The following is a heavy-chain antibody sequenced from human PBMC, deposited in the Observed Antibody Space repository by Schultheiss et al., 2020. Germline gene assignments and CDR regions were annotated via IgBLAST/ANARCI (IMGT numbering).Heavy chain of an antibody. CDR2: IKSKTDGGTT. D-gene: IGHD2-15*01. Sequence: GESLNISCAAPGFTFDDYGMSWVRQAPGKGLEWVGRIKSKTDGGTTDYPAPVKGRFTISRDDSKNTLYLQMNSLKTEDTAVYYCTTIGPLGYCSGGSCLPNWYFDLWGRGTMVTVSS. CDR3: TTIGPLGYCSGGSCLPNWYFDL. V-gene: IGHV3-15*01. CDR1: GFTFDDYG. J-gene: IGHJ2*01.